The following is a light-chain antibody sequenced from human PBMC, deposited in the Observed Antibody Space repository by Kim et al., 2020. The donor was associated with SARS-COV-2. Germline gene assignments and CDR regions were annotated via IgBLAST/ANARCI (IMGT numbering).Light chain of an antibody. V-gene: IGKV1-39*01. Sequence: DIQMTQSPSSLSASVGDRVTITCRASQSISNYLNWYQQKPGKAPKVLIYAASTLQSGVPSRFSGSGSGTDFTLTISSLQPEDFATYYCRQSYSNPPEYTFGQGTKLEI. CDR2: AAS. CDR3: RQSYSNPPEYT. CDR1: QSISNY. J-gene: IGKJ2*01.